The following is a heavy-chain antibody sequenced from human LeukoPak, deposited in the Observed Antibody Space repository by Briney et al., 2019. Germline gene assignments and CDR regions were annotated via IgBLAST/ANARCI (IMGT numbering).Heavy chain of an antibody. Sequence: GGSLRLSCAASGFTFSSYWMHWVRQAPGKGLVWVSPINPDGTVATYADSVKGRFTISRDNAKNTLYLQMNSLRVEDTAVYYCVRDSPSGFFDLWGRGTLVTVSS. V-gene: IGHV3-74*01. CDR1: GFTFSSYW. CDR3: VRDSPSGFFDL. CDR2: INPDGTVA. J-gene: IGHJ2*01. D-gene: IGHD6-19*01.